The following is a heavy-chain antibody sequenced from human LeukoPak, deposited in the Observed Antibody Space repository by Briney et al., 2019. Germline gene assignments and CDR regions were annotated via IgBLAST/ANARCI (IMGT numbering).Heavy chain of an antibody. CDR2: ISWNSGSI. CDR3: AKEPREGYYFDY. CDR1: GFTFDDYA. Sequence: GRSLRLSCAAAGFTFDDYAMHWVRQAPGKGLEWVSGISWNSGSIGYADSVKGRFTISRDNAKNSLYLQMNSLRAEDTAVYYCAKEPREGYYFDYWGQGTLVTVSS. V-gene: IGHV3-9*01. J-gene: IGHJ4*02. D-gene: IGHD1-26*01.